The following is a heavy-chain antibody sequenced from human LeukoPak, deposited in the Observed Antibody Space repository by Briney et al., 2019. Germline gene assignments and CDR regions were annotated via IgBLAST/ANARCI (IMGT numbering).Heavy chain of an antibody. V-gene: IGHV3-33*01. Sequence: TGGSLRLSRAAAGFTFSSYGMHCDRQAPGKGLEWAAVIWYDGNNKCYAYSLEGRFSISRDNSKNTLYLQMNSLRAEYTAVYYCARDLYIYDSSGYIFDYWGQGTLVTVSS. CDR2: IWYDGNNK. CDR1: GFTFSSYG. D-gene: IGHD3-22*01. J-gene: IGHJ4*02. CDR3: ARDLYIYDSSGYIFDY.